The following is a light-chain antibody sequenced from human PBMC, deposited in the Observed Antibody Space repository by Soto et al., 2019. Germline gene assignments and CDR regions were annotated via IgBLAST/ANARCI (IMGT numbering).Light chain of an antibody. J-gene: IGLJ2*01. CDR3: SSFTTSSIL. CDR2: EVS. Sequence: QSALTQPASVSGSPGQSFTISCTGTSIDINAYDYVSWYQQRPGKVPKLVIYEVSHRPSGVSNRFSGSKSGNTASLTISGLQAEDEADYYCSSFTTSSILFGGGTKLTVL. CDR1: SIDINAYDY. V-gene: IGLV2-14*01.